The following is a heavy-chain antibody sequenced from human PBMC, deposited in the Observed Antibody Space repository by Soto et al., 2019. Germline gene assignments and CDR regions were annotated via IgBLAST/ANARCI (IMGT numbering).Heavy chain of an antibody. CDR2: IYPGDSET. V-gene: IGHV5-51*01. CDR3: ARSPRSSPYFDY. J-gene: IGHJ4*02. D-gene: IGHD6-13*01. Sequence: GESLKFSCQCSGYTFSNFWIAWVRQLPGKGLEYMGIIYPGDSETRYSPSFHGKVTISADRSIGTAYLQWSSLEASDSAFYFCARSPRSSPYFDYWGQGALVTVSS. CDR1: GYTFSNFW.